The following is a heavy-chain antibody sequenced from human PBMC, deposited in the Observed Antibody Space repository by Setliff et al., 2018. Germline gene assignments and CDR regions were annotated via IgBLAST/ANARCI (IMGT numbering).Heavy chain of an antibody. J-gene: IGHJ4*02. Sequence: ASVKVSCKASGYTFNNYGISWVRQAPGQGLEWMGWISAHNGDTDHAQKFQGRVTMSTDTSTSTAYMELRNLQSDDTAVYYCARLVRYCTKTTCQTLSGAEVWGQGTLVTVSS. D-gene: IGHD2-8*01. CDR3: ARLVRYCTKTTCQTLSGAEV. V-gene: IGHV1-18*01. CDR2: ISAHNGDT. CDR1: GYTFNNYG.